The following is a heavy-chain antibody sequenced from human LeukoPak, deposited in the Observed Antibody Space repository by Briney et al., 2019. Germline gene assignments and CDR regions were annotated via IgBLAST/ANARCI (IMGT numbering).Heavy chain of an antibody. D-gene: IGHD2-15*01. J-gene: IGHJ4*02. CDR2: ILPIFGTP. V-gene: IGHV1-69*06. CDR3: ARDSGSLCSGGSCYSDY. Sequence: ASVKVSCKSSGGTISNFAISWVRQAPGQGLEWMGGILPIFGTPNYAQRFQGRVTITADKSTSTAYMELSSLRSEDTAVYYCARDSGSLCSGGSCYSDYWGQGTLVTVSS. CDR1: GGTISNFA.